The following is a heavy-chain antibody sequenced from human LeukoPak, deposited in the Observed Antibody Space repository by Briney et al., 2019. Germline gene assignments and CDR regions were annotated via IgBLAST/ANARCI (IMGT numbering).Heavy chain of an antibody. D-gene: IGHD2-2*01. CDR3: TRGGGSCSPSSCFNNYFDY. V-gene: IGHV3-21*01. CDR1: GFSFGRYR. Sequence: GGSLRLSCAASGFSFGRYRMNWVRQAPGKGLEWVSSISSRGTYIYYADSVKDRFTISRDNAKNSLFLQMSSLRAEDTAVYYCTRGGGSCSPSSCFNNYFDYWGQGTLVTVSS. CDR2: ISSRGTYI. J-gene: IGHJ4*02.